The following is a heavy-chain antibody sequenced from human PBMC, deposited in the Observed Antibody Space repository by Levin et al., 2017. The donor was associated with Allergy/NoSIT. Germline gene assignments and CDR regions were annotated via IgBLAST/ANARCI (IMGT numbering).Heavy chain of an antibody. D-gene: IGHD3-9*01. V-gene: IGHV3-30-3*01. J-gene: IGHJ4*02. CDR1: GFTFSSYA. CDR2: ISYDGSNK. CDR3: ASGGGTIYGPPFVY. Sequence: GGSLRLSCAASGFTFSSYAMHWVRQAPGKGLEWVAVISYDGSNKYYADSVKGRFTISRDNSKNTLYLQMNSLRAEDTAVYYCASGGGTIYGPPFVYWGQGTLVTVSS.